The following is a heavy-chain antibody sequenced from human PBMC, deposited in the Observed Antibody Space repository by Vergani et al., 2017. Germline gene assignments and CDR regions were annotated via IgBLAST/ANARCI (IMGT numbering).Heavy chain of an antibody. J-gene: IGHJ4*02. Sequence: EVQLLESGGNLVQPGGSLRLSCAASGFTFTNSAMTWVRQAPGEGLEWVSGISGSGGFTYYADSVKGRFTISRDNSKNTMFLQMNNLRAEDTAVYYCAKDNVPGYYDSSGYCDDWGQGTLVTVSS. V-gene: IGHV3-23*01. D-gene: IGHD3-22*01. CDR3: AKDNVPGYYDSSGYCDD. CDR2: ISGSGGFT. CDR1: GFTFTNSA.